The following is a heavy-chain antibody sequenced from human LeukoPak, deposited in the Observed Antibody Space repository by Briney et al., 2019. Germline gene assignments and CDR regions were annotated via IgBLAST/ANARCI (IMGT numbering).Heavy chain of an antibody. D-gene: IGHD2-2*01. CDR3: ARGPISSTSCCQYYYYLDV. CDR1: GYTSTSYD. V-gene: IGHV1-8*01. CDR2: MNPNSGNK. J-gene: IGHJ6*03. Sequence: GASVKVSCKAAGYTSTSYDINWVRQATGQGLELVGLMNPNSGNKGFAHKFQGRVTMTRNTSINTAYMELSSLRSEDTAVYYCARGPISSTSCCQYYYYLDVWGKGTTVTISS.